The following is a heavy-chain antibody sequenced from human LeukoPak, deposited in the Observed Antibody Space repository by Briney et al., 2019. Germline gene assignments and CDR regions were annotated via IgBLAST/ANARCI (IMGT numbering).Heavy chain of an antibody. Sequence: GGSLRLSCAASGFTFSSYSMNWVRQAPGKGLEWVSSISSSSYIYYADSVKGRFTISRDNAKNSLYLQMNSLRAEDTAVYYCARGRSTVTTWVDYWGQGTLVTVSS. J-gene: IGHJ4*02. CDR3: ARGRSTVTTWVDY. V-gene: IGHV3-21*01. CDR1: GFTFSSYS. CDR2: ISSSSYI. D-gene: IGHD4-17*01.